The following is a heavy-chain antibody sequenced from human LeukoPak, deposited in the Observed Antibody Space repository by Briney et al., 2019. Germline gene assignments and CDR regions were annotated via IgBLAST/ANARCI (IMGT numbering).Heavy chain of an antibody. D-gene: IGHD3-10*01. CDR1: GYTFTSYA. J-gene: IGHJ6*02. CDR2: VNTGDGNT. V-gene: IGHV1-3*04. CDR3: ARGGLVRGSDYYYYYGMDV. Sequence: ASVKVSCKASGYTFTSYAMHWVRQAPGQRLEWMGWVNTGDGNTKYSQKFQGRVTIARDISATTAYMELSSLRSEDTAVYYCARGGLVRGSDYYYYYGMDVWGQGTTVTVSS.